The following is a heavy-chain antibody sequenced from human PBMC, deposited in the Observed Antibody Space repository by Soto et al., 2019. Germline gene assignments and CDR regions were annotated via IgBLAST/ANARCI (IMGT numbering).Heavy chain of an antibody. Sequence: EVQLVESGGGLVKPGGSLRLSCAASGFTFSSFGMNWVRQAPGKGLEWVSSISTGSSYMYYADSVKGRFTISRDNAKSSLYLQMNSLRAEDTAVYYCARAVWFGEFLSPDAFDIWGQGTVVTVSS. D-gene: IGHD3-10*01. CDR3: ARAVWFGEFLSPDAFDI. J-gene: IGHJ3*02. CDR2: ISTGSSYM. CDR1: GFTFSSFG. V-gene: IGHV3-21*01.